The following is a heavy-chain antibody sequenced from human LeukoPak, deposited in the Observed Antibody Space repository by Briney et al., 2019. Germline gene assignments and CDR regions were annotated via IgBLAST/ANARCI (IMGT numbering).Heavy chain of an antibody. D-gene: IGHD1-26*01. J-gene: IGHJ4*02. Sequence: PGGSLRLSCAASGFTLSSYGMHWVRHAPGKGLEWVAFIRYDGSNKFYADSVKGRFTISRDNSKNTLYLQMNSLRAEDTAVYYCAKDLGGGSYSLPQDYWGQGTLVTVSS. CDR1: GFTLSSYG. CDR2: IRYDGSNK. CDR3: AKDLGGGSYSLPQDY. V-gene: IGHV3-30*02.